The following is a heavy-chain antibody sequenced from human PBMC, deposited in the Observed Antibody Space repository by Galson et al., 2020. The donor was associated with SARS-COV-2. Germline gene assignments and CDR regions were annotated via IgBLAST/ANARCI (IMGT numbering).Heavy chain of an antibody. Sequence: KLGESLKISCAASGFTFSSYSMKWVRQAPGKGLEWVSSISSSSSYIYYADSVKGRFTISRDNAKHSLYLQMNSLRAEDTAVYYCASERPRGYEYYDSLTGYPSLDYWGQGTLVTVSS. CDR1: GFTFSSYS. D-gene: IGHD3-9*01. CDR3: ASERPRGYEYYDSLTGYPSLDY. CDR2: ISSSSSYI. J-gene: IGHJ4*02. V-gene: IGHV3-21*01.